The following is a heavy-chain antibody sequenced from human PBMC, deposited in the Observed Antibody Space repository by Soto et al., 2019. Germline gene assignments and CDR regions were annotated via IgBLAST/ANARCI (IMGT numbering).Heavy chain of an antibody. CDR3: AKDRHRSGLGHWFDP. Sequence: GGSLRLSCAASGFTFEDYAMNWVRQGPVKGLEWVSRISWNSGTMHYADSVKGRFTISRDNAKNSLYLEMNGLRVEDTALYYCAKDRHRSGLGHWFDPWGQGTLVTVPQ. J-gene: IGHJ5*02. D-gene: IGHD3-3*01. CDR2: ISWNSGTM. CDR1: GFTFEDYA. V-gene: IGHV3-9*01.